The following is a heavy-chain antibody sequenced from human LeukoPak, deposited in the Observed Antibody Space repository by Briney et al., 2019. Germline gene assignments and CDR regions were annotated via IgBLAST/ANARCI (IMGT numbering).Heavy chain of an antibody. Sequence: SETLSLTCTVSGGSIGSYYWSWIRQPPGKGLEWIGYIYYSGSTNYNPSLKSRVTISVDTSKNQFSLKLSSVTAADTAVYYCASGSYFYYFDYWGQGTLVTVSS. D-gene: IGHD1-26*01. CDR2: IYYSGST. CDR1: GGSIGSYY. J-gene: IGHJ4*02. CDR3: ASGSYFYYFDY. V-gene: IGHV4-59*01.